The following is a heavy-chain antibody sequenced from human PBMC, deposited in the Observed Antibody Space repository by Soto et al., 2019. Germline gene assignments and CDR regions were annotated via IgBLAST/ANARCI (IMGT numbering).Heavy chain of an antibody. V-gene: IGHV4-59*08. J-gene: IGHJ5*02. D-gene: IGHD3-22*01. CDR2: IYNSGRGST. CDR1: GSSMTTYY. CDR3: ARDYFDSSDYTTNWFDP. Sequence: TSETLSLTCSVSGSSMTTYYWHWIRQAPGKGLEWIGFIYNSGRGSTGSNPSLTSRVTFSIETSKNQFSLKLTSVTAADTALYYCARDYFDSSDYTTNWFDPWGQGTLVTSPQ.